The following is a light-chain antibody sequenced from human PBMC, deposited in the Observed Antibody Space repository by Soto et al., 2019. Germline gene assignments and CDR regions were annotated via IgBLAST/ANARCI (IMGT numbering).Light chain of an antibody. Sequence: DIVLTQSPGTLSLSPGERATLSCRASQSVSSSSLAWYKHRPGQSPRLLLYEASTGAVGVPDRVSGSGSGTNVTLTTSRLEPDDFAGYYCRHYGSSPPITFGPGTTVDI. V-gene: IGKV3-20*01. CDR1: QSVSSSS. CDR2: EAS. J-gene: IGKJ3*01. CDR3: RHYGSSPPIT.